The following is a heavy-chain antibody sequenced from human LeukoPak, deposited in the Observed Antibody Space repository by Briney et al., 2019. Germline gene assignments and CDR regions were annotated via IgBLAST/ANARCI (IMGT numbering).Heavy chain of an antibody. V-gene: IGHV3-53*01. CDR2: IYSGGST. D-gene: IGHD1-20*01. J-gene: IGHJ4*02. CDR3: ARGRGAITGTTGYYFDY. Sequence: PGGSLRLSCAPSRFTVSSNYMSWVRQAPGKGLDWVSIIYSGGSTYSADSVKGRFTISRDNSKNTLYLQMNSLRAEDTAVYYCARGRGAITGTTGYYFDYWGQGTLVTVSS. CDR1: RFTVSSNY.